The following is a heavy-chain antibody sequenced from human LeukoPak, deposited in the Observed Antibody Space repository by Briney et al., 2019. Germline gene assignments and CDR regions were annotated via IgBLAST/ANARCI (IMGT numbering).Heavy chain of an antibody. Sequence: GGSLRLSCAASGFTFSSYGMHWVRQAPGKGLEWVAFIRDDGSNKYYADSVKGRFTISRDNSKNTLYLQMNNLRAEDTAVYYCAKAAGVKTFGEIIVSTHRPNIDYWGQGTLVTVSS. D-gene: IGHD3-16*02. CDR2: IRDDGSNK. CDR1: GFTFSSYG. CDR3: AKAAGVKTFGEIIVSTHRPNIDY. J-gene: IGHJ4*02. V-gene: IGHV3-30*02.